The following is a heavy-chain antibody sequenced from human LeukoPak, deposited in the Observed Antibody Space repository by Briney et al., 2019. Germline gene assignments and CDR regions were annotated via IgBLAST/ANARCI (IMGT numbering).Heavy chain of an antibody. J-gene: IGHJ4*02. V-gene: IGHV1-69*04. CDR3: ASESSIAAAARPFDY. D-gene: IGHD6-13*01. CDR2: IIPILCIA. Sequence: GSSVKVSCKASGGTFSSYAISWVRQAPGQGLEWMGRIIPILCIANYAQKFQGRVTITADKSTSTAYMELSSLRSEDTAVYYCASESSIAAAARPFDYWGQGTLVTVSS. CDR1: GGTFSSYA.